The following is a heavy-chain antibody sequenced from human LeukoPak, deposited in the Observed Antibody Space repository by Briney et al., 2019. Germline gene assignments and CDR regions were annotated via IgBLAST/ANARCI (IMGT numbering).Heavy chain of an antibody. CDR3: ARDEGYDRYYFDY. J-gene: IGHJ4*02. CDR1: GYSISSGYY. V-gene: IGHV4-38-2*02. Sequence: PSETLSLTCTLSGYSISSGYYWGWIRQPPAKGLEWIGSIYHSGSTYYNPSLKSRVTISVDTSKNQFSLELSSVTATDTAVYYCARDEGYDRYYFDYWGQGTLVTVSS. D-gene: IGHD3-22*01. CDR2: IYHSGST.